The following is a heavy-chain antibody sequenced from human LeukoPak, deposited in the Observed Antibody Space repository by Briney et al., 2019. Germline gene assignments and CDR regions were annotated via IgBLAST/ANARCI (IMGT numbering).Heavy chain of an antibody. CDR1: GGSISSSSYY. CDR2: IYYSGST. J-gene: IGHJ4*02. V-gene: IGHV4-39*06. D-gene: IGHD3-22*01. CDR3: ARAAKGYYYDSSGSFFDY. Sequence: SETLSLTCTVSGGSISSSSYYWGWIRQPPGKGLEWIGSIYYSGSTYYNPSLKSRVTISVDTSKTQFALKLSSVTAADTAVYYCARAAKGYYYDSSGSFFDYWGQGTLVTVSS.